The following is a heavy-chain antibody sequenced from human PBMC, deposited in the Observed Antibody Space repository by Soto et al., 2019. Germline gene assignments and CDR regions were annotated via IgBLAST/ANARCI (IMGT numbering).Heavy chain of an antibody. J-gene: IGHJ5*01. Sequence: SETLSLTCTVSGGSISSYYWSWIRQPPGKGLEWIGYIYYSGSTNYNPPLKSRVTISVDTSKNQFSLKLTSVTAADIAVYYCSRRGRFVLSWAQVSLAPVST. V-gene: IGHV4-59*01. CDR3: SRRGRFVLS. D-gene: IGHD3-10*01. CDR1: GGSISSYY. CDR2: IYYSGST.